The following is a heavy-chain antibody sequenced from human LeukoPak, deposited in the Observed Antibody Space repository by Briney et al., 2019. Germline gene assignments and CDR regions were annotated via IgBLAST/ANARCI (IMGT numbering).Heavy chain of an antibody. CDR3: ARARVEMGTNYYLDW. CDR1: GFTVSSNY. V-gene: IGHV3-53*01. J-gene: IGHJ4*02. CDR2: IYSGGST. D-gene: IGHD5-24*01. Sequence: GGSLRLSCAASGFTVSSNYMSWVRQAPGKGLEWVSVIYSGGSTDYADSVKGRFTISRDTSKNTLYLQMNSLRAEDTAVYYCARARVEMGTNYYLDWWGQGTLVTVSS.